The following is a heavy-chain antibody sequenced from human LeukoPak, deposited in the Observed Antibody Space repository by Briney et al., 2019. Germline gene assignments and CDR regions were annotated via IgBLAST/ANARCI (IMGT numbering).Heavy chain of an antibody. CDR3: AKDRDSYGYYPYYFDY. CDR2: ISYDGSNK. CDR1: GFTFSSYA. J-gene: IGHJ4*02. D-gene: IGHD3-22*01. V-gene: IGHV3-30*04. Sequence: GGSLRLSCAASGFTFSSYAMHWVRQAPGKGLEGVAVISYDGSNKYYADSVKGRFTISRDNSKNTLYLQMNSLRAEDTAVYYCAKDRDSYGYYPYYFDYWGQGTLVTVSS.